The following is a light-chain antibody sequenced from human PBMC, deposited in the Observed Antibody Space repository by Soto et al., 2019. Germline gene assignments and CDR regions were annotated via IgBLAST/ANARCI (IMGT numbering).Light chain of an antibody. Sequence: DIQMTQSPSSLSASVGDRVTITCRASQAINNYVAWYQQKPGQSPQLLMYAASTLQSGVPSRFSGSGSGTDFTLTISSLQPEDFATYYCQKYDSVLLIFGGGTKVEVK. V-gene: IGKV1-27*01. CDR1: QAINNY. J-gene: IGKJ4*01. CDR2: AAS. CDR3: QKYDSVLLI.